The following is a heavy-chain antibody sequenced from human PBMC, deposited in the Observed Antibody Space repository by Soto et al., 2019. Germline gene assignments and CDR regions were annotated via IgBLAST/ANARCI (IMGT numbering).Heavy chain of an antibody. CDR1: GFTFSSYS. V-gene: IGHV3-21*01. Sequence: EVQLVESGGGLVKPGGSLRLSCAASGFTFSSYSMNWVRQAPGKGLEWVSYISSSSSYIYYADSVKGRFTISRDNARNSLYLQRNSLRAEDTAVYYCAREGGRGGSCYSDYWGQGTLVTVSS. J-gene: IGHJ4*02. D-gene: IGHD2-15*01. CDR2: ISSSSSYI. CDR3: AREGGRGGSCYSDY.